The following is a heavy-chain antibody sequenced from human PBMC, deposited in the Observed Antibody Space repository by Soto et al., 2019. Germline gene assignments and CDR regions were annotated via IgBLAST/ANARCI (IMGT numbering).Heavy chain of an antibody. CDR1: GYTFSNYG. CDR2: ISTYNDNT. CDR3: ARWSCSSTSCRSSPFDI. V-gene: IGHV1-18*01. Sequence: ASVKVSCKASGYTFSNYGISWVRQAPGQGLEWMGWISTYNDNTIYAEELRGRVTMTTDTSTSTAYMELESLRSDDTAVYYCARWSCSSTSCRSSPFDIWGQGTMVTVSS. D-gene: IGHD2-2*01. J-gene: IGHJ3*02.